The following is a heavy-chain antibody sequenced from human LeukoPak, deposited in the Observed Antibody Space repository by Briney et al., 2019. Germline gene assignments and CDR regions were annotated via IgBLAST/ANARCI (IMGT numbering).Heavy chain of an antibody. J-gene: IGHJ3*02. D-gene: IGHD2-8*01. V-gene: IGHV1-46*01. CDR3: ARGFAYCTNGVCFSSAFDI. CDR2: INPIGGAT. CDR1: GHTFTSYY. Sequence: ASVKVSCKASGHTFTSYYIHWVRQAPGQGLEWMGIINPIGGATTYAQKFQGRVTMTRDMSTSTVYMELSSLRSEDTAVYYCARGFAYCTNGVCFSSAFDIWGQGTMVTVSS.